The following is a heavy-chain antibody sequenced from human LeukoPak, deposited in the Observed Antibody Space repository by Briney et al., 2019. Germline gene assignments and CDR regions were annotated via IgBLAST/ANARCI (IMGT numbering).Heavy chain of an antibody. V-gene: IGHV4-59*01. CDR1: GGPISSYY. CDR2: IHYSGNT. J-gene: IGHJ4*02. CDR3: ARAYSSGWPTFDY. Sequence: SETLSLTCTVSGGPISSYYWSWIRQPPGKGLEWIGYIHYSGNTNYNPSLKSRVTILVDTSKNQFSLKLSSVTAADTAVYYCARAYSSGWPTFDYWGQGTLVTVSS. D-gene: IGHD6-19*01.